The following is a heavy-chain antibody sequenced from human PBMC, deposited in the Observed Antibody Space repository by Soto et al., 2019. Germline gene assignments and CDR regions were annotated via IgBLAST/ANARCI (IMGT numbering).Heavy chain of an antibody. CDR3: ARVATGSYDWFDP. CDR2: INSDGSRT. V-gene: IGHV3-74*03. Sequence: PGGSLRLSCAASKFTISRYWMHWGRQIPGKGLMWVSRINSDGSRTTYADSVKGRFTVSRDNAKNTVFLDMNSLRPEDTAVYYCARVATGSYDWFDPWGQGTLVTVSS. CDR1: KFTISRYW. J-gene: IGHJ5*02. D-gene: IGHD3-10*01.